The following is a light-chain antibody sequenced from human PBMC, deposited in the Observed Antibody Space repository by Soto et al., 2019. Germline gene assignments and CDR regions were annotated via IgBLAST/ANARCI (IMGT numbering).Light chain of an antibody. CDR1: QGINSW. V-gene: IGKV1-12*01. Sequence: DIQMTQSPSFVSASVGDRVTITCRASQGINSWLAWYQHNPGRAPKLLIHAASSLESGVPSRFSGSGSGTDFTLTISSLQPEDFATYYCQQTTSFPLTFGGGTKVEIK. CDR2: AAS. CDR3: QQTTSFPLT. J-gene: IGKJ4*01.